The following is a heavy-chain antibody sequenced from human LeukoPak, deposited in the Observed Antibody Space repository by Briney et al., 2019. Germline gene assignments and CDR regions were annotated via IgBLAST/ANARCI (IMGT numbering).Heavy chain of an antibody. J-gene: IGHJ4*02. V-gene: IGHV1-18*01. CDR3: ARVAYGSGSYYNLFGSFGY. Sequence: ASVKVSCKASGYTFTSYGISWVRQAPGQGLEWMGWISAYNGNTNCAQKLQGRVTMTTDTSTSTAYMELRSLRSDDTAVYYCARVAYGSGSYYNLFGSFGYWGQGTLVTVSS. CDR1: GYTFTSYG. D-gene: IGHD3-10*01. CDR2: ISAYNGNT.